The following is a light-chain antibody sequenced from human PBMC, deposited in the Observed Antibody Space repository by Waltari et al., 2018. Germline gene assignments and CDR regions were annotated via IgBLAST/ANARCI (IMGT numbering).Light chain of an antibody. CDR3: QQYDNLPVT. CDR1: QDISNY. Sequence: DIQMTQSPSSLSVSVGDRVTITCQASQDISNYLNWYQQKPGKAPKFLIYMASSLETGVPSRFSGSRSGTHFTFTISSLQPEDIATYYCQQYDNLPVTFGGGTKVEIK. CDR2: MAS. V-gene: IGKV1-33*01. J-gene: IGKJ4*01.